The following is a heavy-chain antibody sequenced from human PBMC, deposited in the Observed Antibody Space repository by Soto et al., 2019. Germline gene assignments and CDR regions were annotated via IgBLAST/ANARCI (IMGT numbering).Heavy chain of an antibody. CDR2: ISAYNGNT. V-gene: IGHV1-18*04. CDR1: GYTFTSYG. CDR3: ARDKRGRQVWSGYYSAGYYYYGMDV. Sequence: ASVKVSCKASGYTFTSYGISWVRQAPGQGLEWMGWISAYNGNTNYAQKLQGRVTMTTDTSTSTAYMELRSLRSDDTAVYYCARDKRGRQVWSGYYSAGYYYYGMDVWGQGTTVTVSS. J-gene: IGHJ6*02. D-gene: IGHD3-3*01.